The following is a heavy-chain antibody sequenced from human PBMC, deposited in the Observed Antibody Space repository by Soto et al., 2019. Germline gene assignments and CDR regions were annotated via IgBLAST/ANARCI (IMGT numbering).Heavy chain of an antibody. J-gene: IGHJ5*02. Sequence: HITLKESGPTLVKPTQTLTLTCTFSGFSLSTTGVGVGWIRQPPGKALEWLALIYWDGEKRYSPSLKSRLTITKDTSENQVVLTMTNMDPVDTATYYCAHRPWYAFEPWGQGILVTVSS. D-gene: IGHD6-13*01. CDR2: IYWDGEK. CDR3: AHRPWYAFEP. CDR1: GFSLSTTGVG. V-gene: IGHV2-5*02.